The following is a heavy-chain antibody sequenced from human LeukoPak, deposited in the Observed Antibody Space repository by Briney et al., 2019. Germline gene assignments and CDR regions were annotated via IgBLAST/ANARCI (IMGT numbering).Heavy chain of an antibody. V-gene: IGHV4-59*01. CDR3: ARVPAWELAYCGGDCYYFDY. CDR1: GGSISSYY. CDR2: IYYSGST. Sequence: SETLSLTCTVSGGSISSYYWSWIRQPPGKGLEWIGYIYYSGSTNYNPSLKSRVTISVDTSKNQFSLKLSSVTAADTAVYYCARVPAWELAYCGGDCYYFDYWGQGTLVTVSS. D-gene: IGHD2-21*02. J-gene: IGHJ4*02.